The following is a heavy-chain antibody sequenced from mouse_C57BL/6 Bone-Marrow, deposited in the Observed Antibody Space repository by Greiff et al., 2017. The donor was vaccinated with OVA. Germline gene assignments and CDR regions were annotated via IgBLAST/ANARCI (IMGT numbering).Heavy chain of an antibody. CDR3: ARGYDGAMDY. D-gene: IGHD2-12*01. V-gene: IGHV3-6*01. Sequence: VQLKESGPGLVKPSQSLSLTCSVTGYSITSGYYWNWIRQFPGNKLEWMGYISYDGSNNYNPSLKNRISITRDTSKNQFFLKLNSVTTEDTATYYCARGYDGAMDYWGQGTSVTVSS. CDR2: ISYDGSN. J-gene: IGHJ4*01. CDR1: GYSITSGYY.